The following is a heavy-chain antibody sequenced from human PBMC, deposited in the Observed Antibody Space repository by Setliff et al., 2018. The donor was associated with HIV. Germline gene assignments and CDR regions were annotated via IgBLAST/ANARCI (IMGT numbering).Heavy chain of an antibody. D-gene: IGHD6-19*01. CDR2: IYYSGST. Sequence: SETLSLTCAVSGYSISSGYYWSWIRQPPGKGLEWIGYIYYSGSTNYNPSLKSRVTISVDTSKNQFSLKLSSVTAADTAVYYCARDPRGYSSAWTVSWGHNMDVWGKGTTVTVSS. J-gene: IGHJ6*03. V-gene: IGHV4-61*01. CDR1: GYSISSGYY. CDR3: ARDPRGYSSAWTVSWGHNMDV.